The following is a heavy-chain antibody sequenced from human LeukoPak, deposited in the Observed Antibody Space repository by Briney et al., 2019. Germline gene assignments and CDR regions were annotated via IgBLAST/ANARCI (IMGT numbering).Heavy chain of an antibody. CDR3: AKDQYYYDSSGNYDY. D-gene: IGHD3-22*01. CDR1: GFTFSSYG. V-gene: IGHV3-30*02. CDR2: TRYDGSNK. J-gene: IGHJ4*02. Sequence: GGSLRLSCAASGFTFSSYGMHWVRQAPGKGLEWVAFTRYDGSNKYYADSVKGRFTISRDNSKSTLYLQMNSLRAEDTAVYYCAKDQYYYDSSGNYDYWGQGTLVTVSS.